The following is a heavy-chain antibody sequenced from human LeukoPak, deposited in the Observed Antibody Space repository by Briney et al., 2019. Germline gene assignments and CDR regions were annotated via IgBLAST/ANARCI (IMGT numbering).Heavy chain of an antibody. CDR3: ARVYFPKGVCYGYSPPRNKYGMDV. D-gene: IGHD2-8*01. V-gene: IGHV1-2*02. CDR1: GYTFTGYY. J-gene: IGHJ6*02. Sequence: ASVKVSCKASGYTFTGYYMHWVRQAPGQGLEWMGWINPNSGGTNYAQKFQGRVTMTRDTSISTAYMELSRLRSDDTAVYYCARVYFPKGVCYGYSPPRNKYGMDVWGQGTTVTVSS. CDR2: INPNSGGT.